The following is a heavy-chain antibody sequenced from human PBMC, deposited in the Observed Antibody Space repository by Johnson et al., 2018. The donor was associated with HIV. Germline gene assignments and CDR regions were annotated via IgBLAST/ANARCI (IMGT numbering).Heavy chain of an antibody. CDR2: ISYDGSNK. Sequence: QVQLVESGGGVVQPGRSLRLSCAASGFTFTTYAMHWVRQAPGKGLEWVAVISYDGSNKYYADSVTGRFTISRDNSKNTLYLQMNSLRANDTAVYYCAKVNRMVRWLAGGWAFDSWGQVTIVTGAS. V-gene: IGHV3-30-3*01. J-gene: IGHJ3*02. D-gene: IGHD6-19*01. CDR3: AKVNRMVRWLAGGWAFDS. CDR1: GFTFTTYA.